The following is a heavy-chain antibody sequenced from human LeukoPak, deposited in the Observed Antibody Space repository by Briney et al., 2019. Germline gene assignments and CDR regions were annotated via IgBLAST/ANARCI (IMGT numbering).Heavy chain of an antibody. CDR2: IYYSGST. Sequence: SETLSLTCTVSGGSISSSNYYWGWIRQPPGKGLEWIGSIYYSGSTYYNPSLKSRVTISVDTSKNQFSLKLSSVTAADTAVYYCARHSVGGGPIDYWGQGTLVTVSS. V-gene: IGHV4-39*01. CDR1: GGSISSSNYY. CDR3: ARHSVGGGPIDY. D-gene: IGHD2-15*01. J-gene: IGHJ4*02.